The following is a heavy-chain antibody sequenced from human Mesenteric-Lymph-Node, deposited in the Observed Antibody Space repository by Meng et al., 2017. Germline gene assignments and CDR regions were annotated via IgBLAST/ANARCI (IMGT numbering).Heavy chain of an antibody. D-gene: IGHD3-10*01. CDR1: GYTFTSSG. CDR2: INPSGGST. CDR3: ARDGTSGRIDY. J-gene: IGHJ4*02. V-gene: IGHV1-46*01. Sequence: ASVKVSCKASGYTFTSSGISWVRQAPGQGLEWMGIINPSGGSTSYAQKFQGRVTMTRDTSTSTVYMELSSLRSEDTAVYYCARDGTSGRIDYWGQGTLVTVSS.